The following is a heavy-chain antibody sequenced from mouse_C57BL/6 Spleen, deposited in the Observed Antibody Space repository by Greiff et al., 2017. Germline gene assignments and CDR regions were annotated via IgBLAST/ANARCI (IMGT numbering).Heavy chain of an antibody. V-gene: IGHV5-4*01. CDR2: ISDGGSYT. J-gene: IGHJ1*03. D-gene: IGHD2-5*01. CDR3: ARDRSNPGYFDV. CDR1: GFTFSSYA. Sequence: EVMLVESGGGLVKPGGSLKLSCAASGFTFSSYAMSWVRQTPEKRLEWVATISDGGSYTYYPDNVKGRFTISRDNAKNNLYLQMSHLKSEDTAMYYCARDRSNPGYFDVWGTGTTVTVSS.